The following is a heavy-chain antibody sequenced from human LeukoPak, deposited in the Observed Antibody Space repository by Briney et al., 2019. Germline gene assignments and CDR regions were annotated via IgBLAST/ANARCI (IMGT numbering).Heavy chain of an antibody. CDR1: GFIFSHYG. J-gene: IGHJ4*02. V-gene: IGHV3-33*05. CDR2: IQNDTSTE. Sequence: GGSLRLSCAASGFIFSHYGMHWVRQAPGKGLEWVAVIQNDTSTENFADSVKGRFTISRDNSKNTVFLQMNSLRVEDTAVYYCARELSQIVWGGLDYGGQGTLVSVSS. D-gene: IGHD2-21*01. CDR3: ARELSQIVWGGLDY.